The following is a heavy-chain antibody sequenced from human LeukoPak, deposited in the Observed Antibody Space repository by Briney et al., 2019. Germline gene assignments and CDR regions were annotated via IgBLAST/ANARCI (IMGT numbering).Heavy chain of an antibody. Sequence: GGSLRLSCAASGFTFEASAMSWVRQAPGKGLEWVSSISDGSSYIYYADSVKGRFTISRDNAKNSLYLHMNSLRADDTAVYYCAGDHYGSGRYGMDVWGQGTTVTVSS. J-gene: IGHJ6*02. CDR2: ISDGSSYI. D-gene: IGHD3-10*01. CDR3: AGDHYGSGRYGMDV. V-gene: IGHV3-21*01. CDR1: GFTFEASA.